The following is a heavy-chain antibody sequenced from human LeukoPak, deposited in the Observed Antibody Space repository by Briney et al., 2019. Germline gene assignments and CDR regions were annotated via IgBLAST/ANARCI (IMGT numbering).Heavy chain of an antibody. V-gene: IGHV4-34*01. J-gene: IGHJ4*02. Sequence: SETLSLTCAVYGGSFSGYYWSWIRQPPGKGLEWIGEINHSGSTNYNPSLKSRVTISVDTSKNQFSLKLSSVTAADTAVYYCARYYYDSSGYLHWGQGTLVTVSS. D-gene: IGHD3-22*01. CDR3: ARYYYDSSGYLH. CDR2: INHSGST. CDR1: GGSFSGYY.